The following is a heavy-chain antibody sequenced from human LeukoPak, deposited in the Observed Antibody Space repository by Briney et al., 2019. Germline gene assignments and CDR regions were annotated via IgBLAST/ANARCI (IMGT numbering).Heavy chain of an antibody. J-gene: IGHJ4*02. CDR3: ARLFSSGWYFSGTFDY. CDR2: IYYSGST. V-gene: IGHV4-39*01. D-gene: IGHD6-19*01. CDR1: GGSISSSSYY. Sequence: PSETLFLTCTVSGGSISSSSYYWGWIRQPPGKGLEWIGSIYYSGSTYYNPSLKSRVTISVDTSKNQFSLKLSSVTAADTAVYYCARLFSSGWYFSGTFDYWGQGTLVTVSS.